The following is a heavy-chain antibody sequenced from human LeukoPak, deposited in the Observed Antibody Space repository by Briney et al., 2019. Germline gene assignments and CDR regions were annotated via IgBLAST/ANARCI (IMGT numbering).Heavy chain of an antibody. CDR3: AKVTTSGTYYYFDY. D-gene: IGHD1-26*01. Sequence: GGSLRLSCAASGFTFSSYAMSWVRQAPEKGLEWVSALSGSGRDTYYADSVKGRFTISRDKSKNTLYLQMNSLRAVDTAIYYCAKVTTSGTYYYFDYWGQGTLVTVSS. CDR1: GFTFSSYA. J-gene: IGHJ4*02. CDR2: LSGSGRDT. V-gene: IGHV3-23*01.